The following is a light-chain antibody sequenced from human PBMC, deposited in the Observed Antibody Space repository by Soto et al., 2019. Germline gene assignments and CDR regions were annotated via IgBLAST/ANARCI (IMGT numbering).Light chain of an antibody. V-gene: IGKV1-6*01. CDR1: QGIGND. CDR3: LQDYNYPLT. Sequence: AIQMTQSPSSLSASVGDRVTITCRVSQGIGNDLGWYQQKPGKAPKLLIYTTSTLQSGVPSRFSGSGSGTDFTLTISSLQPEDFATYYCLQDYNYPLTFGGGTKVEIK. J-gene: IGKJ4*01. CDR2: TTS.